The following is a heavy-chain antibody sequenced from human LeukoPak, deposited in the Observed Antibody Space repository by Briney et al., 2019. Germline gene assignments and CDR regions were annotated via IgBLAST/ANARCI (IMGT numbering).Heavy chain of an antibody. V-gene: IGHV3-11*01. J-gene: IGHJ4*02. D-gene: IGHD6-19*01. CDR2: ISSSGSTT. CDR3: ARDVSSGWYRFSF. CDR1: GFTFSDYH. Sequence: PGGSLRLSCAASGFTFSDYHMSWIRQAPGKGLEWLAYISSSGSTTYYADSVKGRFTISRDNSRNTLYLQMNSLRAEDTAVYYCARDVSSGWYRFSFWGQGTLVTASS.